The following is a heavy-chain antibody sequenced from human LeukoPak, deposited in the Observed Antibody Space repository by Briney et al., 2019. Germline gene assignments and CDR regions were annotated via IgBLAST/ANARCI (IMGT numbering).Heavy chain of an antibody. V-gene: IGHV1-2*02. Sequence: ASVKVSCKASGYTFTGYYMHWVRQASGQGLEWMGWINPNSGGTNYAQKFQGRVTMTRDTSISTAYMELSRLRSDDTAVYHCARFPRSSRWVFDYWGQGTLVTVSS. CDR2: INPNSGGT. CDR1: GYTFTGYY. J-gene: IGHJ4*02. CDR3: ARFPRSSRWVFDY. D-gene: IGHD2-2*01.